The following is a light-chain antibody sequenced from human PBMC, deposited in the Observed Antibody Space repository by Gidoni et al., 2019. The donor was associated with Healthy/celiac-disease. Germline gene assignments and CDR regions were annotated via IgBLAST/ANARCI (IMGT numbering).Light chain of an antibody. V-gene: IGKV1-13*02. Sequence: AIQFTQSPSSLSASVGDRVTITCRASQGISSALAWYQQKPGKAPKLMIYDASSLESGVPSRFSGSGSGTDFTLTISSLQPEDFATYYCQQFNSYLALTFGGGTKVEIK. CDR1: QGISSA. J-gene: IGKJ4*01. CDR2: DAS. CDR3: QQFNSYLALT.